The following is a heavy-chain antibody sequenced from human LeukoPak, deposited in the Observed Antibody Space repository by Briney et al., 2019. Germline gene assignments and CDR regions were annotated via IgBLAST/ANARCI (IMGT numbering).Heavy chain of an antibody. CDR1: GGSISSYY. CDR3: ARWRGSSDY. Sequence: PSETLSLTCSVSGGSISSYYWSWIRQPPGKGLEWIGYLYSRGGTGYNPSLRSRVTMSIDTSKNQFSLNLSSVTAADTAVYYCARWRGSSDYWGQGTLVTVSS. D-gene: IGHD6-6*01. CDR2: LYSRGGT. V-gene: IGHV4-59*12. J-gene: IGHJ4*02.